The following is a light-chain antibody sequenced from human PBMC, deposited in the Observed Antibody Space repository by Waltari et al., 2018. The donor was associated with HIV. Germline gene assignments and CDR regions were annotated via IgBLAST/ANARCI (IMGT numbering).Light chain of an antibody. CDR1: SGNIASNF. CDR3: QSYDGSVV. Sequence: NFLLTQPHSASAPPGKTVTISCTRSSGNIASNFVQWYQQRPGSSPTTVIYEDNQRPPGVPDRFSGSIDRSSNSASLTISGLKSEDEADYYCQSYDGSVVFGGGTKLTVL. CDR2: EDN. J-gene: IGLJ2*01. V-gene: IGLV6-57*01.